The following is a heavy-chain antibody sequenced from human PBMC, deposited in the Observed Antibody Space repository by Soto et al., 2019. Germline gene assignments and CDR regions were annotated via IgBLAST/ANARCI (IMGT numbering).Heavy chain of an antibody. Sequence: QVQLVESGGGVVQPGRSLRLSCAASGFTFSSYGTHWVRQAPGKGLEWVAVISYDGHNTYYADSVKGRFTVSRDNSQNTLFLQMNSLRAEDTAVYYCAKDRSYSDSWPSGPFDYWGQGTLVTVSS. CDR1: GFTFSSYG. CDR3: AKDRSYSDSWPSGPFDY. CDR2: ISYDGHNT. V-gene: IGHV3-30*18. J-gene: IGHJ4*02. D-gene: IGHD6-13*01.